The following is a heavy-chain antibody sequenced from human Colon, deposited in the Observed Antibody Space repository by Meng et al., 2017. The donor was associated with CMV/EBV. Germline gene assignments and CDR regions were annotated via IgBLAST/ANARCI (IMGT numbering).Heavy chain of an antibody. J-gene: IGHJ4*02. CDR1: GDSVSSNSAA. CDR3: ARDWGDVRGGFDF. CDR2: TYYRSKYYN. D-gene: IGHD3-10*02. V-gene: IGHV6-1*01. Sequence: QVQLQQSGPGLVKPSXTLSLTCAIPGDSVSSNSAAWNWIRQSPSRGLEWLGRTYYRSKYYNDYALSVKSRITINPDTSKNQFSLQLNSVTPEDTAIYYCARDWGDVRGGFDFWGQGTLVTVSS.